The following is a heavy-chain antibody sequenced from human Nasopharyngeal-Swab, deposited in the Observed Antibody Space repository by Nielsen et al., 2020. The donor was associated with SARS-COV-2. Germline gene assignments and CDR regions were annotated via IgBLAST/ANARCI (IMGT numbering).Heavy chain of an antibody. J-gene: IGHJ6*02. CDR1: GFTFSDYA. D-gene: IGHD3-10*01. CDR2: ISYGGSNK. V-gene: IGHV3-30*18. CDR3: AKDLFQVVRGLYHYYYGMDV. Sequence: GGSLRLSCAASGFTFSDYAMHWVRQAPGKGPEWLSVISYGGSNKDYADSVKGRFTISRDNSKNTLYLQMNSLRAEDTAVYYCAKDLFQVVRGLYHYYYGMDVWGQGTTVTVSS.